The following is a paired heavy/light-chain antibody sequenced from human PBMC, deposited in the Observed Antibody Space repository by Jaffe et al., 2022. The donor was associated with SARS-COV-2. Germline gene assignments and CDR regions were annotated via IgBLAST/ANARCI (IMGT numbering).Light chain of an antibody. Sequence: EIVMTQSPATLSVSPGERATLSCRASQSVSSNLAWYQQKPGQAPRLLIYGASTRATGIPAWFSGSGSGTEFTLTISSLQSEDFAVYYCQQYNNWPLTFGQGTKLEIK. CDR2: GAS. CDR3: QQYNNWPLT. V-gene: IGKV3-15*01. CDR1: QSVSSN. J-gene: IGKJ2*01.
Heavy chain of an antibody. V-gene: IGHV3-30-3*01. CDR3: AELWGVGSGWSFDY. CDR1: GFTFSSYA. D-gene: IGHD6-19*01. Sequence: QVQLVESGGGVVQPGRSLRLSCAASGFTFSSYAMHWVRQAPGEGLEWVAVISYDGSIQYYADSVKGRFTISRDNSKNTVYLQMNSLRAEDTAVYYCAELWGVGSGWSFDYWGQGTLVTVSS. CDR2: ISYDGSIQ. J-gene: IGHJ4*02.